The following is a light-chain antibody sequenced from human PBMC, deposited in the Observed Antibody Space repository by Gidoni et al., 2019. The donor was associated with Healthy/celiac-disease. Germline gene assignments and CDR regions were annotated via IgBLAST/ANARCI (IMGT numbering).Light chain of an antibody. CDR3: QQSYSTPPA. CDR2: AAS. Sequence: DIQMTQSPSSLSASVGDRVTITCRASQSISSYLNWYQQKPGKAPKLLIYAASSLQSGVPSRFSGSGSGTDFTLTISSLQPEDFATYYCQQSYSTPPAFGQXTKVKIK. CDR1: QSISSY. J-gene: IGKJ1*01. V-gene: IGKV1-39*01.